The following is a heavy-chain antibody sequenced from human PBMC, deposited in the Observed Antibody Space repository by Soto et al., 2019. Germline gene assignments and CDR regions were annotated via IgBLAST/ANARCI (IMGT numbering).Heavy chain of an antibody. CDR2: IYYSGST. CDR1: VGSTSRGHYY. V-gene: IGHV4-30-4*01. CDR3: ARVEPGYSYGTVDY. J-gene: IGHJ4*02. Sequence: TLSLTCTVSVGSTSRGHYYWSLIRQPPGKGLEWIGYIYYSGSTYYNPSLKSRVTISVDTSKNQFSLKLSSVTAADTAVYYCARVEPGYSYGTVDYWGQGTLVTVSS. D-gene: IGHD5-18*01.